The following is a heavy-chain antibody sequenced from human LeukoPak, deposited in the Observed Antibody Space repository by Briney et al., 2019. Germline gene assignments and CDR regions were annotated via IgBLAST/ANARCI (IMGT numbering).Heavy chain of an antibody. J-gene: IGHJ5*02. Sequence: GASVKVSCKASGYTFTSYGISWVRQAPGQGLEWMGWISAYNGNTNYAQKLQGRVTMTTDTSTSTAYMELRSLRSDDTAVYYCARANGYGDYGDWFDPWGQGTLVTVSS. CDR3: ARANGYGDYGDWFDP. CDR2: ISAYNGNT. CDR1: GYTFTSYG. D-gene: IGHD4-17*01. V-gene: IGHV1-18*01.